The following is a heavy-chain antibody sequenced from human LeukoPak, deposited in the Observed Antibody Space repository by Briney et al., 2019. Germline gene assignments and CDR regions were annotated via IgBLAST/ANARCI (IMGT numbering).Heavy chain of an antibody. CDR1: GFTFSNYW. J-gene: IGHJ4*02. Sequence: PGGSLRLSCAASGFTFSNYWMHWVRQAPGKGRVWVSRIKSDGSSTIYADSVKGRFTISRDNAKNTLSLQMNSLRAEDTAVYYCARVWCSSTSCYTSPLDYWGQGTLVTVST. D-gene: IGHD2-2*02. CDR3: ARVWCSSTSCYTSPLDY. CDR2: IKSDGSST. V-gene: IGHV3-74*01.